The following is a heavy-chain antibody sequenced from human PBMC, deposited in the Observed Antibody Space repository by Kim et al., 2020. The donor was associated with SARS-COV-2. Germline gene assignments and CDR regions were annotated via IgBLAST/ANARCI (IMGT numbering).Heavy chain of an antibody. CDR1: GFTFSDYY. V-gene: IGHV3-11*05. Sequence: GGSLRLSCAASGFTFSDYYMSWIRQAPGKGLEWVSYISSSSSYTNYADSVKGRFTISRDNAKNSLYLQMNSLRAEDTAVYYCARDLGIGGYSYREEEQDAFDIWGQGTMVTVSS. J-gene: IGHJ3*02. D-gene: IGHD5-18*01. CDR3: ARDLGIGGYSYREEEQDAFDI. CDR2: ISSSSSYT.